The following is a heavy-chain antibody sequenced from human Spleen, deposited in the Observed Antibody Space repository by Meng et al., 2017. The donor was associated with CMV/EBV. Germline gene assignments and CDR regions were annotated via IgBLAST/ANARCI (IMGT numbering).Heavy chain of an antibody. Sequence: ASVKVSCKTSGYPFISYGISWVRQAPGKGLEWMGWISGYNGRTNYAQSFQGRLTLTTDTSTSTAYLQWSSLKASDTAMYYCASGRVNSSSWYRVDYFDYWGQGTLVTVSS. CDR2: ISGYNGRT. D-gene: IGHD6-13*01. J-gene: IGHJ4*02. CDR1: GYPFISYG. V-gene: IGHV1-18*01. CDR3: ASGRVNSSSWYRVDYFDY.